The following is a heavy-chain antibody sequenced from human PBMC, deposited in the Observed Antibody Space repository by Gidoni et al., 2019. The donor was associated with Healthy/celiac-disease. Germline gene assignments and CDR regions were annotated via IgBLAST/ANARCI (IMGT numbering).Heavy chain of an antibody. J-gene: IGHJ4*02. D-gene: IGHD6-6*01. CDR2: INHSGST. V-gene: IGHV4-34*01. CDR1: GGSFSGYY. CDR3: ARVRAARLPPAYRTSLEYFDY. Sequence: QVQLQQWGAGLLKPSETLSLTCAVYGGSFSGYYWSWIRQPPGKGLEWIGEINHSGSTNYNPSLKSRVTISVDTSKNQFSLKLSSVTAADTAVYYCARVRAARLPPAYRTSLEYFDYWGQGTLVTVSS.